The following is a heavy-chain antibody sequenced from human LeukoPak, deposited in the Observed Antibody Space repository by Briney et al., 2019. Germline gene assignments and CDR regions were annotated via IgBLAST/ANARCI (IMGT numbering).Heavy chain of an antibody. CDR1: GFTFSSYG. CDR3: ARDPDTAMASDAFGI. CDR2: IWYDGSNK. V-gene: IGHV3-33*01. Sequence: PGRSLRLSCAASGFTFSSYGMHWVRQAPGKGLEWVAVIWYDGSNKHYADSVKGRFTISRDNSKNTLYLQMNSLRAEDTAVYYCARDPDTAMASDAFGIWGQGTMVTVSS. D-gene: IGHD5-18*01. J-gene: IGHJ3*02.